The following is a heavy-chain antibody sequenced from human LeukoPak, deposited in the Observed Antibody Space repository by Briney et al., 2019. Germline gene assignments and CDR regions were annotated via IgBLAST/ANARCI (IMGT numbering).Heavy chain of an antibody. CDR2: ISHSGTT. D-gene: IGHD4-23*01. J-gene: IGHJ5*02. CDR3: ARAGGSRYFDP. V-gene: IGHV4-34*01. CDR1: GGSFSGYY. Sequence: SETLSLTCAVYGGSFSGYYWSWIRQPPGKGLEWIGEISHSGTTHYTPSLKTRVTISLDTSKNQFSLNLTSVTAADTAMYFCARAGGSRYFDPWGQGTLVTVSS.